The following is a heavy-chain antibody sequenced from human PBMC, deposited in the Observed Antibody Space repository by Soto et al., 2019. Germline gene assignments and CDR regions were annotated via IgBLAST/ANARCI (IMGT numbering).Heavy chain of an antibody. CDR2: TSADDRTK. CDR3: AREGVLFDWYFDN. Sequence: QVQLRESGGGVVQPGGSLTLSSVTSGFILRSHSIHWFRQAPGRGLEWVAVTSADDRTKLYAQSVKGRFIVSRDNFKNTIYRQMTSLRPEDTAVYFCAREGVLFDWYFDNWGQGIPVIVSS. CDR1: GFILRSHS. D-gene: IGHD3-9*01. J-gene: IGHJ4*01. V-gene: IGHV3-30*04.